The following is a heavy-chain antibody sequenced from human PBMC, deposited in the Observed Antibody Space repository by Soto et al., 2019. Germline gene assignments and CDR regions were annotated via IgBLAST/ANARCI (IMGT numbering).Heavy chain of an antibody. CDR1: GGTFISYA. CDR2: IIPICGTA. D-gene: IGHD2-21*02. J-gene: IGHJ6*02. CDR3: ATSFWSCRGDCPLSALYYYYGMDV. V-gene: IGHV1-69*01. Sequence: SVKVSKKASGGTFISYAIIWVRQAPGQGLEWMGGIIPICGTANYAQKFQGRVTITADESTSTAYMELSSLRSEDTAVYYCATSFWSCRGDCPLSALYYYYGMDVCGQRTTVTVSS.